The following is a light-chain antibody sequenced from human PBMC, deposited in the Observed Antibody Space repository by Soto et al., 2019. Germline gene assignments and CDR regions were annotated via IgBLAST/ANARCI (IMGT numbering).Light chain of an antibody. CDR2: AAI. Sequence: ESQMTQSPSSVSASIGDRVTITCRASQDIDSWLAWFQQKPGEAPRLLIYAAISLHSGVPSRFSGAGSGTDFSLTISSLQPEDFATYFCQQGNSFPLTFGGGTKVEIK. J-gene: IGKJ4*01. V-gene: IGKV1-12*01. CDR3: QQGNSFPLT. CDR1: QDIDSW.